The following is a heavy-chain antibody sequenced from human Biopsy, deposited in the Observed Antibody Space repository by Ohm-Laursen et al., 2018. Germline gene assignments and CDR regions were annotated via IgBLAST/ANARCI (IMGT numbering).Heavy chain of an antibody. V-gene: IGHV4-39*01. CDR1: GGSIISYY. J-gene: IGHJ5*02. CDR3: ARHPTGFWFDP. Sequence: PSDTLSLTCSVSGGSIISYYWTWIRQPPGKGLEWIGSIFYGGITYYNPSLKSRVTISVDTSKNQFSLNLSSVTGADTAVYYCARHPTGFWFDPWGQGTLVTVPS. CDR2: IFYGGIT.